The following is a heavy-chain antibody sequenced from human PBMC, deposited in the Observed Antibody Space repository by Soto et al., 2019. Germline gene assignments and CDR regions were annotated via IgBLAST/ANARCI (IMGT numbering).Heavy chain of an antibody. D-gene: IGHD2-8*02. Sequence: QVQLVESGGGVVQPGRSLRLSCAASGFTFNNYGMHWARQTPGKGLEWVAGISSGGSETYYADSVKGRITISRDNSKNSLYLQMNSPRVADTAVQACAGGVYFFDSCGQGTLVIVSS. CDR2: ISSGGSET. CDR1: GFTFNNYG. J-gene: IGHJ4*02. CDR3: AGGVYFFDS. V-gene: IGHV3-30*03.